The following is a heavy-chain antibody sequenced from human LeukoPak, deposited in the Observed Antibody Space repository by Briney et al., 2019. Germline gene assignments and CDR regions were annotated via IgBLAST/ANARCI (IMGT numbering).Heavy chain of an antibody. CDR1: GGSFSWGGSY. CDR3: ARDSRLASRTGTFDS. CDR2: IFHNGDT. Sequence: TPSETLSLTCTISGGSFSWGGSYWSWIRQPPGKGLEWLGYIFHNGDTYYNSSLKSRVSLSVDKANKKFSLRLTSVTAADTAVYFCARDSRLASRTGTFDSWGQGTLVIVSS. D-gene: IGHD1-7*01. J-gene: IGHJ4*02. V-gene: IGHV4-30-2*01.